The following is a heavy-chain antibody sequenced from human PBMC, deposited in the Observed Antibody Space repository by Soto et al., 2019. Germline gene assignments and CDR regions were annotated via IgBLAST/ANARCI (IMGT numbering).Heavy chain of an antibody. CDR2: ISAYNGNT. CDR3: ARDQDYYDSSGYYRYYYGMDV. Sequence: GASVKVSCKASGYTFTSYGISWVRQAPGQGLEWMGWISAYNGNTNYAQKLQGRVTMTTDTSTSTAYNELRSLRSDDTAVYYCARDQDYYDSSGYYRYYYGMDVWGQGTTVTVSS. J-gene: IGHJ6*02. CDR1: GYTFTSYG. D-gene: IGHD3-22*01. V-gene: IGHV1-18*01.